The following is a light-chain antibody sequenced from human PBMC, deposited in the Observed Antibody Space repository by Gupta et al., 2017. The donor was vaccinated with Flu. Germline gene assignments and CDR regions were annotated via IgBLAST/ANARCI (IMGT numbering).Light chain of an antibody. J-gene: IGKJ1*01. CDR2: EAS. Sequence: GDRVTITCPARETISTYLNWHHQKPRKAPKLLVYEASSLRRGVPPRFSGSGSGTDFILTISSLQPEDFTTYYCQQSYNIPRTFGQGTKVEIK. CDR1: ETISTY. V-gene: IGKV1-39*01. CDR3: QQSYNIPRT.